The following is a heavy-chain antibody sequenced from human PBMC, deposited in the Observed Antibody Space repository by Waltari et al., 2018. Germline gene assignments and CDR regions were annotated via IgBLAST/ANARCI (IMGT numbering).Heavy chain of an antibody. D-gene: IGHD4-4*01. J-gene: IGHJ4*02. CDR1: GFTFSGSA. V-gene: IGHV3-73*02. Sequence: EVQLVESGGGLVQPGGSLKLSCAASGFTFSGSAMHWVRQASGKGLEWVGRIRSKANSYATAYAAAVKGRFTISRDDSKNTAYLQMNSLKTEDTAVYYCTRPLYDYSNPFDYWGQGTLVTVSS. CDR2: IRSKANSYAT. CDR3: TRPLYDYSNPFDY.